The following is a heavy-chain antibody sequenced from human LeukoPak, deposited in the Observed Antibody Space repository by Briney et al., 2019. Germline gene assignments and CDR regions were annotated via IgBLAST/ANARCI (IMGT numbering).Heavy chain of an antibody. J-gene: IGHJ4*02. D-gene: IGHD4-17*01. CDR1: GYTFTSYY. Sequence: ASVKVSCKASGYTFTSYYMHWVRQAPGQGLEWMGWISPNSGGTVYAQKFQGRLTMTRDTSISAAYMELSSLRSDDTAMYYCARYMSSVTTESDYWGQGTLVTVSS. CDR3: ARYMSSVTTESDY. CDR2: ISPNSGGT. V-gene: IGHV1-2*02.